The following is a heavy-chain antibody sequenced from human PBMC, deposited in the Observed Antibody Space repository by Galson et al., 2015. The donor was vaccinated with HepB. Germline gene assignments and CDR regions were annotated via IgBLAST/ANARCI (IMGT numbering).Heavy chain of an antibody. J-gene: IGHJ3*02. D-gene: IGHD3-22*01. V-gene: IGHV1-58*01. Sequence: SVKVSCKASGFTFTSSAVQWVRQARGQRLEWIGWIVVGSGNTNYAQKFQERVTITRDMSTSTAYMELSSLRSEDTAVYYCAAEGLAGDSSGSYAFDIWGQGTMVTVSS. CDR2: IVVGSGNT. CDR1: GFTFTSSA. CDR3: AAEGLAGDSSGSYAFDI.